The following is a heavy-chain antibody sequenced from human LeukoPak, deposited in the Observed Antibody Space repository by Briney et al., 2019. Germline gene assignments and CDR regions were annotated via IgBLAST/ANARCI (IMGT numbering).Heavy chain of an antibody. D-gene: IGHD6-13*01. V-gene: IGHV1-46*01. J-gene: IGHJ5*02. CDR2: INPSGGST. CDR3: ARDQAAAGTVNVWFDP. CDR1: GYTFTSYY. Sequence: ASVKVSCMASGYTFTSYYMHWVRQAPGQGLEWMGIINPSGGSTSYAQKFQGRVTMTRDTSTSTVYMELSSLRSEDTAVYYCARDQAAAGTVNVWFDPWGQGTLVTVSS.